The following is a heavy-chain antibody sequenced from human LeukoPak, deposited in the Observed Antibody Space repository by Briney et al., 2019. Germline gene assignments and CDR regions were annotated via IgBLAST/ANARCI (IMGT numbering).Heavy chain of an antibody. J-gene: IGHJ3*02. V-gene: IGHV3-30*18. CDR1: GFTFSSYG. CDR3: AKDIAAAASTSAFDI. CDR2: TSYDGSNK. D-gene: IGHD6-13*01. Sequence: GGSLRLSCAASGFTFSSYGMHWVRQAPGKGLEWVAVTSYDGSNKYYADSVKGRFTISRDNSKNTLYLQMNSLRAEDTAVYYCAKDIAAAASTSAFDIWGQGTMVTVSS.